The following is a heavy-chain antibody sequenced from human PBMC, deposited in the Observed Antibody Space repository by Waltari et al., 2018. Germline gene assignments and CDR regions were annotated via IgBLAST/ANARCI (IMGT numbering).Heavy chain of an antibody. J-gene: IGHJ6*02. Sequence: EVQLVESGGGLVKPGGSLRLSCAASGFTFSSYSMNWVRQAPGKGLEWVSSISSSSSYIYYADSVKGRFTISRDNAKTPLYLQMNSLRAEDTAVYYCARQLEAYYYYYGMDVWGQGTTVTVSS. CDR3: ARQLEAYYYYYGMDV. V-gene: IGHV3-21*01. CDR2: ISSSSSYI. CDR1: GFTFSSYS. D-gene: IGHD6-13*01.